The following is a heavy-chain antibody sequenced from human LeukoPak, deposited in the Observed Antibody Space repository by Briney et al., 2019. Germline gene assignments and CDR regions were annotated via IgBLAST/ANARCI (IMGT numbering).Heavy chain of an antibody. V-gene: IGHV3-11*05. CDR1: GFTFSDYY. CDR2: ISSISSYT. CDR3: ARDGSSGASSSWYYFDY. J-gene: IGHJ4*02. D-gene: IGHD6-13*01. Sequence: PGGSLRLSCAASGFTFSDYYMSWIRQAPGKGLEWVSYISSISSYTNYADSVKGRFTISRDNAKNSLYLQMNSLRAEDTAVYYCARDGSSGASSSWYYFDYWGQGTLVTVSS.